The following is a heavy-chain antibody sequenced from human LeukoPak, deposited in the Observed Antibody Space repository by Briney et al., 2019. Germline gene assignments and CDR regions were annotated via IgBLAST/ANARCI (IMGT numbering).Heavy chain of an antibody. V-gene: IGHV4-59*11. CDR2: IYFTGTT. CDR1: GGSINNHY. D-gene: IGHD3-10*01. Sequence: SEALSLTCTVSGGSINNHYWSWIRQPPGMGLEWVGYIYFTGTTNYNPSLKSRVTISLDKSKNQFSLKLSSVTATDTAIYYCARGGGSPRNWGQGTLVTVSS. J-gene: IGHJ4*02. CDR3: ARGGGSPRN.